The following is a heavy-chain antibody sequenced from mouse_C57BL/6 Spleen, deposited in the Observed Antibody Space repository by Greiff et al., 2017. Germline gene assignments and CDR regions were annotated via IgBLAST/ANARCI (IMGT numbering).Heavy chain of an antibody. D-gene: IGHD2-3*01. J-gene: IGHJ1*03. V-gene: IGHV1-69*01. Sequence: VQLQQPGAELVMPGASVKLSCKASGYTFTSYWMHWVKQRPGQGLEWIGEIDPSDSYTNYNQKFKGKSTLTVDKSSSTAYMQLSSLTSEDSAVYYCARKGRWLLKYFDFWGTGTTVTVSS. CDR1: GYTFTSYW. CDR3: ARKGRWLLKYFDF. CDR2: IDPSDSYT.